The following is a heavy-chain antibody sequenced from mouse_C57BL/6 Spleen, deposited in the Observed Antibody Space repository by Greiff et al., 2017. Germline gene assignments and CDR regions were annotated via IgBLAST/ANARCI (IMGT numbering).Heavy chain of an antibody. CDR2: IYPGSGCT. CDR1: GYTFTSYW. D-gene: IGHD1-1*01. Sequence: VQLQQSGAELVKPGASVKMSCKASGYTFTSYWMTWVKQRPGQGLEWIGVIYPGSGCTNYNEKFKGKATLTVDKSSSTAYMQLSSLTSEDSAVYYCSSEGITTVVADYSMDFWGQGTSVTVSS. J-gene: IGHJ4*01. V-gene: IGHV1-55*01. CDR3: SSEGITTVVADYSMDF.